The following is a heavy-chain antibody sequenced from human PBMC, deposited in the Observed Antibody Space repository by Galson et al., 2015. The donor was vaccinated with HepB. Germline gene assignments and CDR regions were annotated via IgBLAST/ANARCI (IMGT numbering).Heavy chain of an antibody. Sequence: SLRLSCAASGFTFSTNSMNWVRQAPGKGLEWVSYITSSSSTIYYADSVKGRFTISRVNAKNSLYLQMNSLRAEDTAVYYCASDRGSSSSPYFFDYWGQGTLVTVSS. J-gene: IGHJ4*02. CDR1: GFTFSTNS. D-gene: IGHD6-6*01. CDR2: ITSSSSTI. V-gene: IGHV3-48*01. CDR3: ASDRGSSSSPYFFDY.